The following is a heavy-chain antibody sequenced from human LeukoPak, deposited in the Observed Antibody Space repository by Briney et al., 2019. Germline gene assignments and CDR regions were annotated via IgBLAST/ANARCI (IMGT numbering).Heavy chain of an antibody. V-gene: IGHV3-21*01. J-gene: IGHJ6*03. Sequence: GGSMRLSCAASGFTFNIYTLNWVRQAPGKGLEWVASISSGSVYIYYGDSLKGRFTISRDNVKNSLYLQMNSLRAEDTAVYYCARDGDYGTRVGDNYHYMDVWGKGTTVTVSS. CDR1: GFTFNIYT. CDR2: ISSGSVYI. D-gene: IGHD4/OR15-4a*01. CDR3: ARDGDYGTRVGDNYHYMDV.